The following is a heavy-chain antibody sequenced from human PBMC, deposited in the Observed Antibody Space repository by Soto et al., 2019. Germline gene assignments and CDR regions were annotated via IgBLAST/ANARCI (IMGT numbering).Heavy chain of an antibody. Sequence: HPGGSLSLSSAASGFTFSSYAMSWVRQAPGKGLEWVSAISGSGGSTYYADSVKGRFTISRDNSKNTLYLQMNSLRAEDTAVYYCAKDGSYYYDSSGYYPFDYWGQGTLVTVSS. J-gene: IGHJ4*02. CDR2: ISGSGGST. CDR1: GFTFSSYA. D-gene: IGHD3-22*01. CDR3: AKDGSYYYDSSGYYPFDY. V-gene: IGHV3-23*01.